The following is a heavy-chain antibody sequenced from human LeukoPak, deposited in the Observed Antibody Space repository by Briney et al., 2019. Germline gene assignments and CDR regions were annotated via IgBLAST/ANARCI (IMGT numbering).Heavy chain of an antibody. J-gene: IGHJ6*04. D-gene: IGHD6-13*01. CDR2: IYSGGST. V-gene: IGHV3-53*01. CDR1: GFTVSSNY. Sequence: GSLRLSCAASGFTVSSNYMSWVRQAPGKGLEWVSVIYSGGSTYYADSVKGRFTISRDNSKNTLYLQMNSLRAKDTAVYYCARDLIAAADGYYYGMDVWGKGTTVTVSS. CDR3: ARDLIAAADGYYYGMDV.